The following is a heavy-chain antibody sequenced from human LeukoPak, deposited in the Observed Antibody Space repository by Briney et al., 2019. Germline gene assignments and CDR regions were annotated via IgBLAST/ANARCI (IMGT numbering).Heavy chain of an antibody. CDR3: ARSSSWSGYYTRYYFDY. D-gene: IGHD3-3*01. J-gene: IGHJ4*02. V-gene: IGHV4-38-2*01. CDR2: IYHSGST. CDR1: GYSISSGYY. Sequence: PSETLSLTCAVSGYSISSGYYWGWIRPPPGKGLEWIGIIYHSGSTYYNPSLESRVTISVDTSKNQFSLKLSSVTAADTAVYYCARSSSWSGYYTRYYFDYWGQGTLVTVSS.